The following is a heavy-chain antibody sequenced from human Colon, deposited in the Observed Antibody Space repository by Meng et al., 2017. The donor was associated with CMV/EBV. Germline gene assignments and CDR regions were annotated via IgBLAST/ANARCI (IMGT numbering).Heavy chain of an antibody. CDR2: VDPNNGGT. V-gene: IGHV1-2*02. Sequence: ASVKVSCKPSGYTFSSYDFNWVRQAPGQGLQWMGWVDPNNGGTNYAQNFQGRVAMTTDTSTSTGYMELTNLRSDDTAVYFCARDRGNGSPWGQGTLVTVSS. CDR3: ARDRGNGSP. CDR1: GYTFSSYD. D-gene: IGHD1-26*01. J-gene: IGHJ5*02.